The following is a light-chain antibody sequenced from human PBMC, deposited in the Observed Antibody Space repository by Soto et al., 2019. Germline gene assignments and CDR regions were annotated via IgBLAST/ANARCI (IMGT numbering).Light chain of an antibody. J-gene: IGKJ1*01. Sequence: DIQMTQSPSSLSASVGDRVTVTCRPNQTISNFLNWYQVRPGKAPNVLIYATSNLENGVPSRFSGSGSGTEFTLTISSLQPEDFATYYCQQTYPAPGTFGQGTRVEV. CDR3: QQTYPAPGT. CDR1: QTISNF. V-gene: IGKV1-39*01. CDR2: ATS.